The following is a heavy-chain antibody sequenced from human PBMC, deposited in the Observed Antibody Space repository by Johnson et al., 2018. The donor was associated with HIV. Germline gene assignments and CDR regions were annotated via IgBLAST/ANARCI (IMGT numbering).Heavy chain of an antibody. J-gene: IGHJ3*02. CDR2: INWNGGST. Sequence: VQLVESGGGLVQPGRSLRLSCAASGFTFDDYAMHWVRQTPGKGLEWVSGINWNGGSTGYADSVKGRFTISRDNAKNSLYLQMNSLRAEDTAVYYCARGGDDAFDIWGQGTMVTVSS. V-gene: IGHV3-9*01. CDR1: GFTFDDYA. D-gene: IGHD7-27*01. CDR3: ARGGDDAFDI.